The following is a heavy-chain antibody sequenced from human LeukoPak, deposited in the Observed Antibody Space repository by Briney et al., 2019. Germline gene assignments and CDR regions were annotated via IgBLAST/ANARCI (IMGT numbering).Heavy chain of an antibody. V-gene: IGHV6-1*01. Sequence: SQTLSLTCAISGDSVSSNSAAWNWIRQSPSRGLEWLGRTYYRSKWYNDYAVSVKSRMTINPDTSTNQFSLQLNSVTPEDTAVYYCALGYCSSTSCYWFDPWGQGTLVAVSS. CDR3: ALGYCSSTSCYWFDP. CDR1: GDSVSSNSAA. J-gene: IGHJ5*02. D-gene: IGHD2-2*01. CDR2: TYYRSKWYN.